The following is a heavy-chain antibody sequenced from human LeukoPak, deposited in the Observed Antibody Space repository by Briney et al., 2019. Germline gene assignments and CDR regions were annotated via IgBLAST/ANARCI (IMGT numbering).Heavy chain of an antibody. CDR1: GGSFSGYY. J-gene: IGHJ4*02. CDR3: ARDYEFDY. Sequence: SETLSLTCAVYGGSFSGYYWSWIRQPPGKGPEWIGEINHSGSTNYNPSLKSRVTISVDTSKNQFSLKLSSVTAADTAVYYCARDYEFDYWSQGTLVTVSS. V-gene: IGHV4-34*01. D-gene: IGHD4-17*01. CDR2: INHSGST.